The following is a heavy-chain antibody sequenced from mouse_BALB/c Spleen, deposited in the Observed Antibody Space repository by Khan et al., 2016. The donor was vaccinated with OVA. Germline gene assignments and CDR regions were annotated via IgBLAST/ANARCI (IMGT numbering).Heavy chain of an antibody. CDR2: IYPSDSYT. CDR3: TREGVAGSSFAY. J-gene: IGHJ3*01. CDR1: GYTFTNYW. D-gene: IGHD4-1*01. V-gene: IGHV1-69*02. Sequence: QVQLQQPGTELVRPGASVKLSCKASGYTFTNYWINWVKQRPGQGLEWIGNIYPSDSYTNYNQKCKDMATLTVDKSSSTAYMQLSSPASEDSAVYYCTREGVAGSSFAYWGQGTLVTVSA.